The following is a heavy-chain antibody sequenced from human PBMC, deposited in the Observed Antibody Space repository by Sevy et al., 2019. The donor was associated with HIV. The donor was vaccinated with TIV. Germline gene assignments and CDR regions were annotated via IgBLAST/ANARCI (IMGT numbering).Heavy chain of an antibody. CDR1: GVTVSSYA. D-gene: IGHD3-22*01. Sequence: GGSLRLSCADSGVTVSSYAMSWVRQAPGKGLEWVSTISGHGGSTYYAGAAKGRFTISRDNSKKMVYLQMNSLRAEDTDVYYCAKESRISAQIVVALRYWGQGTQVTVTS. CDR2: ISGHGGST. CDR3: AKESRISAQIVVALRY. J-gene: IGHJ4*02. V-gene: IGHV3-23*01.